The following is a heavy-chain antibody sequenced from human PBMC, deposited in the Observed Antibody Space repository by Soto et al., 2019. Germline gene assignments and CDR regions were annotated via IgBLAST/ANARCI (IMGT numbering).Heavy chain of an antibody. V-gene: IGHV1-18*01. D-gene: IGHD1-1*01. Sequence: QVHLVQSGAEVKKPGASVKVSCKGSGYTFTSYGITWVRQAPGQGLEWMGWISAHNGNTNYAQKFQGRVTVTRDTSTSTAYMELRSLRSDDTAVYYCPRGRYGDYWGQGALVTVSS. CDR3: PRGRYGDY. CDR1: GYTFTSYG. J-gene: IGHJ4*02. CDR2: ISAHNGNT.